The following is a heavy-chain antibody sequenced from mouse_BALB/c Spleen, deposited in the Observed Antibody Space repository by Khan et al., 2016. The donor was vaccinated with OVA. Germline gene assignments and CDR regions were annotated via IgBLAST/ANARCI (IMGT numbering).Heavy chain of an antibody. CDR2: INPSTGYT. CDR3: ARRGLRWDFDY. Sequence: QVQLKESGAELAKPWASVKMSCKASGYTFINYWILWVKQRPGQGLEWIGYINPSTGYTEYNRNFKDKATLTADKSSSTAYMQLSSLTSEDSAVYYCARRGLRWDFDYWGQGTTLTVSS. D-gene: IGHD1-1*01. J-gene: IGHJ2*01. V-gene: IGHV1-7*01. CDR1: GYTFINYW.